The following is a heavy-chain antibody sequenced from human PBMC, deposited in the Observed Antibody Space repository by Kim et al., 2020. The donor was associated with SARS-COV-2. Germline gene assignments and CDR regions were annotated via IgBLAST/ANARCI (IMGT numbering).Heavy chain of an antibody. CDR2: ISAYNGNT. J-gene: IGHJ5*02. CDR3: ARDQGTIGFGEFLNWFDP. Sequence: ASVKVSCKASGYTFTSYGISWVRQAPGQGLEWMGWISAYNGNTNYAQKLQGRVTMTTDTSTSTAYMELRSLRSDDTAVYYCARDQGTIGFGEFLNWFDPWGQGTLVTVSS. V-gene: IGHV1-18*04. D-gene: IGHD3-10*01. CDR1: GYTFTSYG.